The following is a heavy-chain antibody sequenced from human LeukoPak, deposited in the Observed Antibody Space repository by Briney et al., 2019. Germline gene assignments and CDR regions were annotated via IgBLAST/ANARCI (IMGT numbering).Heavy chain of an antibody. CDR3: ARDPSSGWYLKGWFDP. D-gene: IGHD6-19*01. CDR2: ISWNSGSI. J-gene: IGHJ5*02. CDR1: GFTFDDYA. V-gene: IGHV3-9*01. Sequence: GGSLRLSCAASGFTFDDYAMHWVRQAPGKGLEWVSGISWNSGSIGYADSVKGRFTISRDNAKNSLYLQMNSLRAEDTAVYYCARDPSSGWYLKGWFDPWGQGTLVTVSS.